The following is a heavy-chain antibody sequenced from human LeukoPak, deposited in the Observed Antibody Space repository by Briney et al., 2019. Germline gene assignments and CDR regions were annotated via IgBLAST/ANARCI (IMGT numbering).Heavy chain of an antibody. CDR2: IFGGGST. CDR3: ASPGETQFDH. J-gene: IGHJ4*02. V-gene: IGHV3-66*01. D-gene: IGHD2-21*01. CDR1: GFTVSSNY. Sequence: GGSLRLSCAASGFTVSSNYMSWVRQAPGKGLEWVSIIFGGGSTNYADSVKGRFTISRDNSKNTVDLQMNSLRAEDTAVYYCASPGETQFDHWGQGTLVTVSS.